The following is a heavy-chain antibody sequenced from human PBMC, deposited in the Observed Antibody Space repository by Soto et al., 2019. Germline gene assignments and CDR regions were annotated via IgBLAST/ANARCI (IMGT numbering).Heavy chain of an antibody. CDR2: IYYSGST. V-gene: IGHV4-59*01. CDR1: GGSISSYY. D-gene: IGHD2-8*01. CDR3: ARERWGGYCTNGVCYSWYFDL. J-gene: IGHJ2*01. Sequence: QVQLQESGPGLVKPSETLSLTCTVSGGSISSYYWSWIRQPPGKGLEWIGYIYYSGSTNYNPSLKSRVTISVDTSKNQFPLKLSSVTAADTAVYYCARERWGGYCTNGVCYSWYFDLWGRGTLVTVSS.